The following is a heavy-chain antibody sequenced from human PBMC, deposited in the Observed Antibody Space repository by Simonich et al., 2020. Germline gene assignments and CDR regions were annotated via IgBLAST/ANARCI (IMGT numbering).Heavy chain of an antibody. J-gene: IGHJ4*02. CDR1: GYTFTSYD. V-gene: IGHV1-8*03. CDR2: MNPNSGNT. CDR3: ARGRGGMSRGYVDY. Sequence: QVQLVQSGAEVKKPGASVKVSCKASGYTFTSYDINWVGQATGQGLVMMGWMNPNSGNTGYAPKFQGRVTITRKTSISTAYMELSSLRSEDTAVYYCARGRGGMSRGYVDYWGQGTLVTVSS. D-gene: IGHD2-15*01.